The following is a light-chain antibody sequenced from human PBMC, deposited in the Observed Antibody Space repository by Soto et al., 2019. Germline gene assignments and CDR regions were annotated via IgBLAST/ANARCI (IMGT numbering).Light chain of an antibody. CDR1: SSDVGSYNL. CDR2: EGS. J-gene: IGLJ2*01. CDR3: CSYAGRSTPVV. Sequence: QSALTQPASVSGSPGQSITISCTGTSSDVGSYNLVSWYQQHPGKATKLMIYEGSKRPSGVSNRFSGSKSGNTASLTISGLQAEDAADYYCCSYAGRSTPVVFGGGTKLTVL. V-gene: IGLV2-23*01.